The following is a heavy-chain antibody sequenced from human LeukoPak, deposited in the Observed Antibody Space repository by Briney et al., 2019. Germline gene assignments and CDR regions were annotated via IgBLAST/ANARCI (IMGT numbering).Heavy chain of an antibody. CDR1: GYSISSGYY. CDR3: ARQTIDCSSTSCYPNWFDP. V-gene: IGHV4-38-2*01. Sequence: PSETLSLTCAVSGYSISSGYYWGWIRQPPGKGLEWIGSIYHSGSTYYNPSLKSRVTISVDTSKNQFSLKLSSVTAADTAVYYCARQTIDCSSTSCYPNWFDPWGQGTLVTVS. D-gene: IGHD2-2*01. CDR2: IYHSGST. J-gene: IGHJ5*02.